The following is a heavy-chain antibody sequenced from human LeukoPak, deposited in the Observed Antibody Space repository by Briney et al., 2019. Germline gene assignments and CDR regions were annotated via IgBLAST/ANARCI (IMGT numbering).Heavy chain of an antibody. V-gene: IGHV1-2*02. Sequence: ASVKVSCKASGYTFTDYYMPCVRPAPGQGVEWVGWINPNSGGTNYAQKFQGRVTMTRDTSISTAYMELSRLRSDDTAVYYCARDLTCSSTSCYFAPYYYYGMDVWGQGTTVTVSS. CDR1: GYTFTDYY. J-gene: IGHJ6*02. CDR3: ARDLTCSSTSCYFAPYYYYGMDV. D-gene: IGHD2-2*01. CDR2: INPNSGGT.